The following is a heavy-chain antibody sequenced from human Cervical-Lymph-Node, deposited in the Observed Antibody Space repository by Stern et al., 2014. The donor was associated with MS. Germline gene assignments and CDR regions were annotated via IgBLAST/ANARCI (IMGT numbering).Heavy chain of an antibody. V-gene: IGHV3-7*01. CDR1: GSSFGTSW. J-gene: IGHJ4*02. Sequence: EDQLVESGGGLVQPGGSLRLSCVASGSSFGTSWMSWVRQPPGRGLEWVANIRQDGYDKFYVDSVKGRFTISRDNARNSLYLQMNSLTVADTAVYYCARDRRAFLDYWGQGTHVAVSS. CDR2: IRQDGYDK. CDR3: ARDRRAFLDY. D-gene: IGHD2/OR15-2a*01.